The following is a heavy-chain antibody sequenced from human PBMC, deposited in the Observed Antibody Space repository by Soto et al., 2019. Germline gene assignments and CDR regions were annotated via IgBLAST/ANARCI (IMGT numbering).Heavy chain of an antibody. J-gene: IGHJ4*02. D-gene: IGHD3-3*01. Sequence: QVQLVESGGGVVQPGRSLRLSCAASGFTFSSYGMQWVRQAPGKGLEWVAVISYDGSNKYYADSVKGRFTISRDNSKNPLYLHMNSLRAEDTAVYYCAKDLTNYAFWSGYHIGFDYWGQGTLVTVSS. CDR3: AKDLTNYAFWSGYHIGFDY. V-gene: IGHV3-30*18. CDR1: GFTFSSYG. CDR2: ISYDGSNK.